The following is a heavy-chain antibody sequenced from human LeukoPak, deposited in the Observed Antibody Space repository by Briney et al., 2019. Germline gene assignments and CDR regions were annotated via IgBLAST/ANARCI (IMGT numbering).Heavy chain of an antibody. CDR3: AVGSRSAYYYYYGMDV. Sequence: ASVKVSCKASGYTFTSYVMHGVRQAAGQGLEWMGIINPSGGSTSYAQKIQGRVTMTRDTSTSTVYMELSSLRSEDTAVYYCAVGSRSAYYYYYGMDVWGQGTTVTVSS. CDR1: GYTFTSYV. V-gene: IGHV1-46*01. J-gene: IGHJ6*02. D-gene: IGHD1-26*01. CDR2: INPSGGST.